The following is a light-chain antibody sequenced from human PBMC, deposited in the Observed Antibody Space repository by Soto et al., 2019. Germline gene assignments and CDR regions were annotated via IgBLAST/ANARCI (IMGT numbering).Light chain of an antibody. CDR3: QQYGSSPPWT. V-gene: IGKV3-20*01. CDR2: GAS. Sequence: EIVLTQSPGTLSLSPGERATLSCRASQSVHSNYLAWYQQKPGQAPRLLIYGASSRATGIPDRFSGSGSGTDFTLTISRLEPEDFAVYYCQQYGSSPPWTFGQGTKVDIK. J-gene: IGKJ1*01. CDR1: QSVHSNY.